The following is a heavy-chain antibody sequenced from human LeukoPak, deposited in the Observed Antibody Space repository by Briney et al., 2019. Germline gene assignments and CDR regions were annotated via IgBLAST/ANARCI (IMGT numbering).Heavy chain of an antibody. Sequence: ASVKVTCKASGGIFSSYAISWVRQAPGQGLEWMGGIIPIFGTANYAQKFQGRVTITADESTSTAYMELSSLRSEDTAVYYCARTADYGGNYYFDYWGQGTLVTVSS. V-gene: IGHV1-69*13. CDR3: ARTADYGGNYYFDY. J-gene: IGHJ4*02. CDR1: GGIFSSYA. CDR2: IIPIFGTA. D-gene: IGHD4-23*01.